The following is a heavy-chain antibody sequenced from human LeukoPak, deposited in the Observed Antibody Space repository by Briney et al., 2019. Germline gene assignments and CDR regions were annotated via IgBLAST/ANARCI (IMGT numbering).Heavy chain of an antibody. CDR2: IYYSGRT. CDR1: GVSISTSSYY. V-gene: IGHV4-39*07. Sequence: SETLSLTCTVSGVSISTSSYYWGWIRQPPGKGLEWIGNIYYSGRTYYSPSLKGRVTISVDTSKNQFSLKLSSVTAADTAVYYCARQKIEVFNWFDLWGQGTLVTVSS. J-gene: IGHJ5*02. D-gene: IGHD3-22*01. CDR3: ARQKIEVFNWFDL.